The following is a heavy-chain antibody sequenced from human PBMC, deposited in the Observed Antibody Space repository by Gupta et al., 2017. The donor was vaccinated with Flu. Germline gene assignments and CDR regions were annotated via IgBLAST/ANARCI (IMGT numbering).Heavy chain of an antibody. D-gene: IGHD1-14*01. CDR1: GYSFSAYS. J-gene: IGHJ5*02. V-gene: IGHV3-48*02. CDR2: IRRDGSIT. CDR3: VRDPDHLDP. Sequence: QLVESGGGLVSPGGSLRLACVASGYSFSAYSMNWVRQAPGKGLEWVSYIRRDGSITYYADSVRGRFTISRDDAKNSLFLQMDSLRDEDTAVYYCVRDPDHLDPWGQGTLVTVSS.